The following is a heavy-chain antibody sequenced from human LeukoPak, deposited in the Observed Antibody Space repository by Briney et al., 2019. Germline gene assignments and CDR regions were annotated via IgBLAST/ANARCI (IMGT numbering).Heavy chain of an antibody. CDR2: IIPILGIA. CDR3: ARAPITMVRGVIIPSWFDP. V-gene: IGHV1-69*04. J-gene: IGHJ5*02. Sequence: ASVKVSCKASGGTFSSYAISWVRQAPGQGLEWMGRIIPILGIANYAQKFQGRVTITADKSTSTAYMGLSSLRSEDTAVYYCARAPITMVRGVIIPSWFDPWGQGTLVTVSS. CDR1: GGTFSSYA. D-gene: IGHD3-10*01.